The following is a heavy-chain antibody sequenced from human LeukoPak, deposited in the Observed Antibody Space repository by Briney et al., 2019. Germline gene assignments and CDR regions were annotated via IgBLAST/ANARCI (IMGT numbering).Heavy chain of an antibody. Sequence: ESLKISRRASGNSLSTNWLGWVRQMPGKGLEWRGVIYPGDSDTRYSPSFQGQVTMSADKSISTAYLQWSSLKASDSAMYYCGRGGYSGYEFDYWGQGTLVTVSS. V-gene: IGHV5-51*01. CDR2: IYPGDSDT. J-gene: IGHJ4*02. D-gene: IGHD5-12*01. CDR1: GNSLSTNW. CDR3: GRGGYSGYEFDY.